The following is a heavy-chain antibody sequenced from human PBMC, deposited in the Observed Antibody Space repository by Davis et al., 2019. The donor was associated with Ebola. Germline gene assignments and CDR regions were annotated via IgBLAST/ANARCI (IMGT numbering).Heavy chain of an antibody. Sequence: PGGSLRLSCAASGFTFSSYWMSWVRQAPGKGLEWVANIKQDGSEKYYVDSVKGRFTISRDNAKNSLYLQMNSLRAEDTAVYYCARYGYYYDSSGYYAHWDYWGQGTLVTVSS. CDR2: IKQDGSEK. J-gene: IGHJ4*02. D-gene: IGHD3-22*01. CDR1: GFTFSSYW. CDR3: ARYGYYYDSSGYYAHWDY. V-gene: IGHV3-7*01.